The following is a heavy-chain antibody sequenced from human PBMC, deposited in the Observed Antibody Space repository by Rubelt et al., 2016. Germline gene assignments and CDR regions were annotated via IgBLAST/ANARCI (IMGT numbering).Heavy chain of an antibody. V-gene: IGHV3-7*01. CDR3: GEGVGYLGP. J-gene: IGHJ5*02. Sequence: EVQLLESGGGLVQPGGSLRLSCAASGFTFSSYAMRWVRQAPGKGLEWLAYLKEDGSGKSYVASVQGRFTISREKAKNSLYLQMSSRAAGVSEVVYWGEGVGYLGPWCQGTMVTVAS. CDR1: GFTFSSYA. D-gene: IGHD2-8*02. CDR2: LKEDGSGK.